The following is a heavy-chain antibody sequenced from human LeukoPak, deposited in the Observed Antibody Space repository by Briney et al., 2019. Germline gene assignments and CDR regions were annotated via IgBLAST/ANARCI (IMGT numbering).Heavy chain of an antibody. D-gene: IGHD3-16*01. CDR2: LSGSGETT. V-gene: IGHV3-23*01. Sequence: GGSLRLSCTASGFTFRSYAMIWVRQAPGKGLEWVSALSGSGETTYYADSVEGRFTISRDNSKNTLYLQMNSLRAEDTAAYYCAKTFGEFSVIAFDLWGQGTMVTVSS. J-gene: IGHJ3*01. CDR3: AKTFGEFSVIAFDL. CDR1: GFTFRSYA.